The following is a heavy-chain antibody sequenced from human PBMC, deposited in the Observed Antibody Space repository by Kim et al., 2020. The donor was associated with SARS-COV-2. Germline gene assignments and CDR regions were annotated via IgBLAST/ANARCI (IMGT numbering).Heavy chain of an antibody. CDR2: IIPILGIA. Sequence: SVKVSCKASGGTFSSYTISWVRQAPGQGLEWMGRIIPILGIANYAQKFQGRVTITADKSTSTAYMELSSLRSEDTAVYYCAATVTMVRGYYLGWFDPWGQGTLVTVSS. D-gene: IGHD3-10*01. V-gene: IGHV1-69*02. CDR3: AATVTMVRGYYLGWFDP. J-gene: IGHJ5*02. CDR1: GGTFSSYT.